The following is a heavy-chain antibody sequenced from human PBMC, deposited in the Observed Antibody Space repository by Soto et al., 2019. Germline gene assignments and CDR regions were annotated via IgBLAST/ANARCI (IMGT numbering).Heavy chain of an antibody. CDR1: GYSFTSYW. CDR2: IYPGDSDT. Sequence: PGESLKISCKGSGYSFTSYWIGWVRQMPGKGLEWMGIIYPGDSDTRYSPSFQGQVTISADKSISTAYLQWSSLKASDTAMYYCARFGDKDSSGYYPYYFDYWGQGTLVTVSS. V-gene: IGHV5-51*01. CDR3: ARFGDKDSSGYYPYYFDY. D-gene: IGHD3-22*01. J-gene: IGHJ4*02.